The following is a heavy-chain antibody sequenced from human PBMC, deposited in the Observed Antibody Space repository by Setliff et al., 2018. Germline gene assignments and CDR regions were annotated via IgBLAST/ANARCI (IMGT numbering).Heavy chain of an antibody. J-gene: IGHJ2*01. D-gene: IGHD2-21*01. V-gene: IGHV4-34*01. CDR1: GGSFSGYQ. CDR2: INHSGST. Sequence: TLSLTCAVYGGSFSGYQWSWIRQPPGKGLEWIGEINHSGSTNYNPSLKSRVSISVEKSKNQLSLKLTSVTAADTAVYYCARAQVVFAISAPVWYFEVWGRGTQVTVSS. CDR3: ARAQVVFAISAPVWYFEV.